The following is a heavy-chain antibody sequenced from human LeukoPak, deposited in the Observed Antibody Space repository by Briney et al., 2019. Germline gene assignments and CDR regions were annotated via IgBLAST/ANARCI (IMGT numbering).Heavy chain of an antibody. D-gene: IGHD3-10*01. CDR1: GYTFTSYG. J-gene: IGHJ4*02. Sequence: ASVTVSCKASGYTFTSYGISWVRQAPGQGLEWMGWISDYNGNTNYAQKLQGRVTMTTDTSTSTAYMELRSLRSDDTAVYYCARDQLEEAFGSGSSLSFDYWGQGTLVTVSS. CDR2: ISDYNGNT. V-gene: IGHV1-18*01. CDR3: ARDQLEEAFGSGSSLSFDY.